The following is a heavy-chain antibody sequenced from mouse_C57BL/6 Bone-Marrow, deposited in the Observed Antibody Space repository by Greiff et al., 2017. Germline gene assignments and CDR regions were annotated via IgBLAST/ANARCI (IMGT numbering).Heavy chain of an antibody. V-gene: IGHV1-64*01. CDR1: GYTFTSYW. CDR3: ARRGSYYYGSSYGD. CDR2: IHPNSGST. Sequence: VQLQQPGAELVKPGASVKLSCKASGYTFTSYWMHWVKQRPGQGLEWIGMIHPNSGSTNYNEKFKSKATLTVDKSSSTAYMQLSSLTSGDSAVYYCARRGSYYYGSSYGDWGQGTTLTVSS. J-gene: IGHJ2*01. D-gene: IGHD1-1*01.